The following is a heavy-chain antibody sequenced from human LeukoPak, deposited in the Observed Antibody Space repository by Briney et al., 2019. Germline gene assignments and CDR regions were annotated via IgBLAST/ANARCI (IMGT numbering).Heavy chain of an antibody. CDR3: AREGVGATTSGYYYGMDV. V-gene: IGHV1-46*01. CDR2: INPSGGST. J-gene: IGHJ6*02. D-gene: IGHD1-26*01. Sequence: ASVKVSCKASGYTFTSYYMHWVRQAPGQGLEWMGIINPSGGSTSYAQKFQGRVTMTRDTSTSTVYMELSSLRSEDTAVYYCAREGVGATTSGYYYGMDVWGQGTTVTVSS. CDR1: GYTFTSYY.